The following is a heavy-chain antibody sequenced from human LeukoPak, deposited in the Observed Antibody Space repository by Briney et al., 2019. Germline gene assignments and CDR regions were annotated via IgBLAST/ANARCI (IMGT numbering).Heavy chain of an antibody. CDR2: INPNSGGT. J-gene: IGHJ3*02. CDR3: ARDSSGSDAFDI. CDR1: GYTFTGYY. Sequence: ASVKVSCMASGYTFTGYYMHWVRPAPGQGLEWMGWINPNSGGTNYAQKFQGRVTITADESTSTAYMELSSLRSEDTAVYYCARDSSGSDAFDIWGQGTMVTVSS. V-gene: IGHV1-2*02. D-gene: IGHD1-26*01.